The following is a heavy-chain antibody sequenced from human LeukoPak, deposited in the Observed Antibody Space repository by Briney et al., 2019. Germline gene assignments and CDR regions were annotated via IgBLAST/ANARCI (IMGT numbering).Heavy chain of an antibody. Sequence: NASETLSLTCTVSGGSIGSSSYYWGWIRQPPGKGLEWIGSIYYSGSTYYNPSLKSRVTISVDTSKNQFSLKLSSVTAADTAVYYCAILPYYYDSSGYYFDYWGQGTLVTVSS. CDR1: GGSIGSSSYY. CDR3: AILPYYYDSSGYYFDY. D-gene: IGHD3-22*01. V-gene: IGHV4-39*01. CDR2: IYYSGST. J-gene: IGHJ4*02.